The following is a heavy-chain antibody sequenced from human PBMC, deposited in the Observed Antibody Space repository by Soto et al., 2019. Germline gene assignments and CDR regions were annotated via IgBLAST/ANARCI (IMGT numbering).Heavy chain of an antibody. V-gene: IGHV3-13*01. CDR2: IGTAGDT. Sequence: GGSLRLSCAASGFTFSSYDMHWVRQATGKGLEWVSAIGTAGDTYYPGSVKGRFTISRENAKNSLYLQMNSLRAEDTAVYYCAREKQYDSSEGFDYWGQGTLVTVSS. CDR1: GFTFSSYD. J-gene: IGHJ4*02. CDR3: AREKQYDSSEGFDY. D-gene: IGHD3-22*01.